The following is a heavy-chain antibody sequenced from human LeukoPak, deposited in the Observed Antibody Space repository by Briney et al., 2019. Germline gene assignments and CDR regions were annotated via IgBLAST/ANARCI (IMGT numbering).Heavy chain of an antibody. D-gene: IGHD3-22*01. J-gene: IGHJ4*02. CDR1: GFTFSSYG. Sequence: GGSLRLSCAASGFTFSSYGMHWVRQAPGKGLEWVAVISYDGSNKYYADSVKGRFTISRDNSKNTLYLQMNSLRAEDTAVYYCARDNYYDSSGYYSNYYFDYWGQGTLVTVSS. CDR3: ARDNYYDSSGYYSNYYFDY. CDR2: ISYDGSNK. V-gene: IGHV3-30*03.